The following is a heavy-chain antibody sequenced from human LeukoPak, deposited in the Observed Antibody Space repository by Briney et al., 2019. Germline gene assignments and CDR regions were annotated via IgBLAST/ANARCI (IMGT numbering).Heavy chain of an antibody. CDR2: ISYSEST. Sequence: SGTLSLTCTVSGGSVRSDSNYWSWIRQPPGKGLEWIGYISYSESTDYNPSLKSRVSMSLGTSKNELSLKLDSVTAADTAIYYCARGYRNNWRFDYWGQGTLVTVSS. CDR3: ARGYRNNWRFDY. D-gene: IGHD6-13*01. CDR1: GGSVRSDSNY. V-gene: IGHV4-61*01. J-gene: IGHJ4*02.